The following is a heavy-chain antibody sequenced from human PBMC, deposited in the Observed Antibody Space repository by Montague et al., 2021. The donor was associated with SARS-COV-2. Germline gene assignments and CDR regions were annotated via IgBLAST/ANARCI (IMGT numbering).Heavy chain of an antibody. J-gene: IGHJ3*02. V-gene: IGHV4-59*01. CDR3: ARWGGYGGNPGDGAFDI. Sequence: SETLSLTCTVSGGSISSYYWSWIRQPPGKGLEWSGEIYYSGSTNYNPSLKSRVTISVDTSKNQFSLKLRSVTAADTAVYYCARWGGYGGNPGDGAFDIWGQGTMVAVSS. CDR2: IYYSGST. CDR1: GGSISSYY. D-gene: IGHD4-23*01.